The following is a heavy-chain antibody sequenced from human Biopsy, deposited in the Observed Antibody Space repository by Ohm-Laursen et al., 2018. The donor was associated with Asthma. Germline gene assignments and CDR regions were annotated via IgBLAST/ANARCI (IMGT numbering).Heavy chain of an antibody. V-gene: IGHV4-39*01. Sequence: GTLSLTWSVSGASITSSAYYWGWIRQPPGKGLEWIGSMYYGETTYYSPSLKSRVTISVDTSKNQFSLILSSVTAADTAVYFCVRHQYSSSWSTFDYWGQGALVTVSS. CDR1: GASITSSAYY. CDR2: MYYGETT. D-gene: IGHD3-22*01. J-gene: IGHJ4*02. CDR3: VRHQYSSSWSTFDY.